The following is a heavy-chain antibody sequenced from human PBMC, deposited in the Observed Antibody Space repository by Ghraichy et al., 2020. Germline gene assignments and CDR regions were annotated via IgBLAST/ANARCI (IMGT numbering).Heavy chain of an antibody. V-gene: IGHV3-30-3*01. Sequence: GGSLRLSCAASGFTFSSYAMHWVRQAPGKGLEWVAVISYDGSNKYYADSVKGRFTISRDNSKNTLYLQMNSLRAEDTAVYYCARDEPWLLTDYYYYYMDVWGKGTTVTVSS. J-gene: IGHJ6*03. CDR2: ISYDGSNK. CDR3: ARDEPWLLTDYYYYYMDV. CDR1: GFTFSSYA. D-gene: IGHD6-19*01.